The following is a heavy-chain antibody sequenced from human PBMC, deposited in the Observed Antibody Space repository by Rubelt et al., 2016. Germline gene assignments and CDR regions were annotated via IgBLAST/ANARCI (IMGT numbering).Heavy chain of an antibody. D-gene: IGHD3-10*01. Sequence: EVQLLESGGGLVQPGGSLRLSCAASGFKFNIYSMTWVRQAPGKGPEWVSSISGDGGSTHYADSVQGRFTISRDNAKNSLYVQMHSLRDEDTAVYYCARDSSWVRGVSCFDYWGQGTLVTVSS. CDR2: ISGDGGST. CDR1: GFKFNIYS. CDR3: ARDSSWVRGVSCFDY. J-gene: IGHJ4*02. V-gene: IGHV3-23*01.